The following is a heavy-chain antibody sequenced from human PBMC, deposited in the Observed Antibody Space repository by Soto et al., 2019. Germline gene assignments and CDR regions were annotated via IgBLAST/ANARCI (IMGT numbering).Heavy chain of an antibody. CDR3: ASSGYENFAY. Sequence: SETLSLTCTVSCGSISSYYWSWIRQPPGKGLEWIGYIYYSGSNNYNPSLKSRVTISVDTPKNQFSLKLSSVTAADTAVYYCASSGYENFAYWGQGTMVTVSS. D-gene: IGHD5-12*01. J-gene: IGHJ4*02. CDR2: IYYSGSN. CDR1: CGSISSYY. V-gene: IGHV4-59*08.